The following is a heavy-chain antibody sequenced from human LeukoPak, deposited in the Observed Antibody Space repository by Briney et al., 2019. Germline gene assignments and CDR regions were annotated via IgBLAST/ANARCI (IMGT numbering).Heavy chain of an antibody. Sequence: GGSLRLSCAASGFTFSTYAMSWVRQAPGKGLEWVSTISAGSGNTYYAASVKGRFTISRDNSKNTLYLQMNSLRAEDTAVYYCAREGAGTVNAFDIWGQGTMVTVSS. V-gene: IGHV3-23*01. J-gene: IGHJ3*02. CDR2: ISAGSGNT. D-gene: IGHD6-19*01. CDR1: GFTFSTYA. CDR3: AREGAGTVNAFDI.